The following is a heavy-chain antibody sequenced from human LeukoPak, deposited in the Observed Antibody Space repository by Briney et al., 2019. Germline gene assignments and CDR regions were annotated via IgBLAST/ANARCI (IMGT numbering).Heavy chain of an antibody. CDR3: TTEYYDILTGHFFDY. D-gene: IGHD3-9*01. Sequence: GGSLRLSCAASGFTFSNAWMSWVRQAPGKGLEWVGRIKSKTGGGTTDYAAPVKGRFTISRDDSKNTLYLQMNSLKTEDTAVYYCTTEYYDILTGHFFDYWGQGTLVTVSS. V-gene: IGHV3-15*01. J-gene: IGHJ4*02. CDR1: GFTFSNAW. CDR2: IKSKTGGGTT.